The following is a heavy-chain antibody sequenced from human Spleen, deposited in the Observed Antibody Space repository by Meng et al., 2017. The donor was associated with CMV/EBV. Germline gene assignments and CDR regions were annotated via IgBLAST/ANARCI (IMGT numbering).Heavy chain of an antibody. D-gene: IGHD2-21*01. CDR2: IIPILGIA. CDR1: GGTFSSYT. CDR3: ARCGGDCFLGGWFDP. J-gene: IGHJ5*02. Sequence: SVKVSCKASGGTFSSYTISWVRQAPGQGLEWMGRIIPILGIANYAQKLQGRVTMTTDTSTSTAYMELRSLRSDDTAVYYCARCGGDCFLGGWFDPWGQGTLVTVSS. V-gene: IGHV1-69*02.